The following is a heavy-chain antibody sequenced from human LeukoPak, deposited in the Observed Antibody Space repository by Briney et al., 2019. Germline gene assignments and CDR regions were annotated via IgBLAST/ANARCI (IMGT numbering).Heavy chain of an antibody. V-gene: IGHV3-23*01. CDR2: INGGGDTT. CDR1: GFTFVSYA. CDR3: AKALGTYGYMRFDF. J-gene: IGHJ4*02. Sequence: GGSLRLSCAASGFTFVSYAMTWVRQAPGKGLEWVSAINGGGDTTYYADSVKGRFTISRDKSKNTMYLQMNSLRAEDTALYYCAKALGTYGYMRFDFWGPGTLVTVSS. D-gene: IGHD5-18*01.